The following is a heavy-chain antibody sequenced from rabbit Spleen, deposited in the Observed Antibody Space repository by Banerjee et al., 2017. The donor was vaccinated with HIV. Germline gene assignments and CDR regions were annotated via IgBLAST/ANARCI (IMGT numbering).Heavy chain of an antibody. J-gene: IGHJ4*01. CDR2: INAVTGKA. CDR3: ARDGAGGSYFGL. CDR1: GFSFSNKAV. Sequence: QEQLVESGGGLVKPEGSLKVSCTASGFSFSNKAVMCWVRQAPGKGLEWIACINAVTGKAVYASWAKGRFTISKTSSTTVTLQMTSLTAADTATYFCARDGAGGSYFGLWGPGTLVTVS. D-gene: IGHD8-1*01. V-gene: IGHV1S45*01.